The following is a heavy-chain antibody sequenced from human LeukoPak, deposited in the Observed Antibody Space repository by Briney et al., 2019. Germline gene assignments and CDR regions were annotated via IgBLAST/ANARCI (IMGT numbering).Heavy chain of an antibody. V-gene: IGHV1-69*13. D-gene: IGHD5-12*01. CDR3: ASGGYSGYDLYYYYGMDV. Sequence: SVKVSCKASGGAFSSYAISWVRQAPGQGLEWMGGIIPIFGTANYAQKFQGRVTITADESTSTAYMELSGLRSEDTAVYYCASGGYSGYDLYYYYGMDVWGQGTTVTVSS. CDR1: GGAFSSYA. CDR2: IIPIFGTA. J-gene: IGHJ6*02.